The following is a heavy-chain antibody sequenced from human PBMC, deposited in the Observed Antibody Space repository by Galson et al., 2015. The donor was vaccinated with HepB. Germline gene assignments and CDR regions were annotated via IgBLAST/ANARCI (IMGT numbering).Heavy chain of an antibody. V-gene: IGHV3-33*01. D-gene: IGHD2-15*01. CDR2: IWYDGSNK. CDR3: ARDHSRSVDEDYYYYMDV. Sequence: SLRLSCAASGFTFSSYGMHWVRQAPGKGLEWVAVIWYDGSNKYYADSVKGRFTISRDNSKNTLYLQMNSLRAEDTAVYYCARDHSRSVDEDYYYYMDVWGKGTTVTVSS. J-gene: IGHJ6*03. CDR1: GFTFSSYG.